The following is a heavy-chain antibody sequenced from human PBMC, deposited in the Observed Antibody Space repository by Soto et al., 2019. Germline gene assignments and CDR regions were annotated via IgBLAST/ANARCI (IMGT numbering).Heavy chain of an antibody. D-gene: IGHD3-3*01. CDR2: ISAYNGNT. Sequence: VASVKVSCKASGYTFTSYGIIWVRQAPGQGLEWMGWISAYNGNTNYAQKLQGRVTMTTDTSTSTAYMELRSLRSDDTAVYYCARFNDFWSGYYPAPDYWGQGTLVTVSS. V-gene: IGHV1-18*01. J-gene: IGHJ4*02. CDR1: GYTFTSYG. CDR3: ARFNDFWSGYYPAPDY.